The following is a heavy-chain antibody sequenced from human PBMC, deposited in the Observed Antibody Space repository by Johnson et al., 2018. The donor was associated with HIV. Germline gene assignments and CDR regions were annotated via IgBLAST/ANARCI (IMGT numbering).Heavy chain of an antibody. D-gene: IGHD3-10*01. CDR1: GFTFSSYA. Sequence: QMLLVESGGGLVQPGGSLRLSCAASGFTFSSYAMHWVRQAPGKGLEWVAVISYDGGNKYYADSVKGRFTISRDNSKNTLYLQMNSLRAEDTAVYYCARAVTPFGDWEAFDIWGQGTMVTVSS. CDR3: ARAVTPFGDWEAFDI. J-gene: IGHJ3*02. CDR2: ISYDGGNK. V-gene: IGHV3-30-3*01.